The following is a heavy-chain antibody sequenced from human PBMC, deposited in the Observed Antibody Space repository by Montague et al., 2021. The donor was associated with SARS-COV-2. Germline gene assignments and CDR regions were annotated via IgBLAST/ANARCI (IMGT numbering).Heavy chain of an antibody. J-gene: IGHJ6*02. V-gene: IGHV4-61*02. CDR1: GGSFSSRRYY. CDR3: ARDGWGEAARGTFDYGMDV. D-gene: IGHD6-13*01. CDR2: VYITGST. Sequence: TLSLTCTVSGGSFSSRRYYWSWIRQSAGKGLEFLGRVYITGSTNYNPSLESRVTISIDTSKNQFSLKLSSVTAADTAVYYCARDGWGEAARGTFDYGMDVWGQGTTVTVSS.